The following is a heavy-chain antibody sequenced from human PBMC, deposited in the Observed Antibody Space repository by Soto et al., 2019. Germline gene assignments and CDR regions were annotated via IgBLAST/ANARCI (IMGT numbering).Heavy chain of an antibody. CDR1: GFTVSSNY. CDR2: IYSGGST. Sequence: GGSLRLSCAASGFTVSSNYMSWVRQAPGKGLEWVSVIYSGGSTYDADSVKGRFTNSRHNSKNTLYLQMNSLRAEDTAVYYCAIGAVYYYGSGSDDFDYWGQGTLVTVSS. V-gene: IGHV3-53*04. D-gene: IGHD3-10*01. J-gene: IGHJ4*02. CDR3: AIGAVYYYGSGSDDFDY.